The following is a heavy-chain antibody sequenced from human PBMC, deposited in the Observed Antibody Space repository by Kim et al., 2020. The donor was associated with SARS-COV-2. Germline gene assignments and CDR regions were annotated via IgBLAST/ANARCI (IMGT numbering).Heavy chain of an antibody. J-gene: IGHJ4*02. V-gene: IGHV3-11*01. CDR3: ARGAVGRFLEWSYYFDY. D-gene: IGHD3-3*01. Sequence: VKGRFTISRDNAKNSLYLQMNNLRAEDTAVYYCARGAVGRFLEWSYYFDYWGQGTLVTVSS.